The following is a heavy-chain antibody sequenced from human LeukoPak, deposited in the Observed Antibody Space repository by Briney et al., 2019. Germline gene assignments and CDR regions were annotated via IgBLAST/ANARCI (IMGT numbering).Heavy chain of an antibody. CDR3: ARDIVTDGSGWFDFDY. J-gene: IGHJ4*02. Sequence: GRSLRLSCAASGFTFSSYAMHWVRQAPGKGLEWVAVISYDGSNKYYADSVKGRFTISRDNSKNTLYLQMNSLRAEGTAVYYCARDIVTDGSGWFDFDYWGQGTLVTVSS. CDR1: GFTFSSYA. V-gene: IGHV3-30-3*01. CDR2: ISYDGSNK. D-gene: IGHD6-19*01.